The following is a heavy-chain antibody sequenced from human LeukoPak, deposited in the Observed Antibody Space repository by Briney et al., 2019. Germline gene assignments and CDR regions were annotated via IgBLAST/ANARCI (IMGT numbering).Heavy chain of an antibody. CDR1: GFTFSSYA. CDR2: ISYDRSNK. CDR3: ARAGSSGWYAFDY. D-gene: IGHD6-19*01. Sequence: GGSLRHSSAASGFTFSSYAMHWVRPAPGEGLGWGALISYDRSNKYDADSVKGRFTISRDNSKNTLYLQMNSLRAEDTAVYYCARAGSSGWYAFDYWGQGTLVTVSS. J-gene: IGHJ4*02. V-gene: IGHV3-30*01.